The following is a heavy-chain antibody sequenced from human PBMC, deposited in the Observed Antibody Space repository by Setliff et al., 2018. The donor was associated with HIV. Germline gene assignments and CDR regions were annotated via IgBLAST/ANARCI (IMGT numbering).Heavy chain of an antibody. CDR1: GGSVSSYY. CDR2: IYHSGIT. Sequence: LSLTCAVSGGSVSSYYWSWIRQSPEKGLEWIGYIYHSGITSYNPSLKSRVTMSMDMSKNLFSLNLSSVTAADSAVYYCARIAWKQGAVGSFCDYWGQGGLVTVSS. V-gene: IGHV4-59*02. D-gene: IGHD3-10*01. J-gene: IGHJ4*02. CDR3: ARIAWKQGAVGSFCDY.